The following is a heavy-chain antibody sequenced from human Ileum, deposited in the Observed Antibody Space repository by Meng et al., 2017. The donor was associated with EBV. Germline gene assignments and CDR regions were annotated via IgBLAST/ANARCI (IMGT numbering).Heavy chain of an antibody. CDR3: AREARSSGYHPGIGP. Sequence: QVQLKHWGAGLLKPSETLSLTCAVYGGFFSGYYWSWIRQSPGKGLEWIGEINHSGSTNYNPSLKSRVTISVDTSKNQFSLKLTSVTAADTAVYYCAREARSSGYHPGIGPWGQGTLVTVSS. CDR1: GGFFSGYY. J-gene: IGHJ5*02. CDR2: INHSGST. V-gene: IGHV4-34*02. D-gene: IGHD3-22*01.